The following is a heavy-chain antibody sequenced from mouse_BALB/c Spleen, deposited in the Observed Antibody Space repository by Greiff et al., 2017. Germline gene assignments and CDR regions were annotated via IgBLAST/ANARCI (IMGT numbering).Heavy chain of an antibody. CDR2: ISYSGST. Sequence: EVQLQQSGPGLVKPSQSLSLTCTVTGYSITSDYAWNWIRQFPGNKLEWMGYISYSGSTSYNPSLTSRISITRDTSKNQFFLQLNSVTTEDTATYYCAREGIYYDYGYAMDYWGQGTSVTVSS. J-gene: IGHJ4*01. CDR3: AREGIYYDYGYAMDY. V-gene: IGHV3-2*02. D-gene: IGHD2-4*01. CDR1: GYSITSDYA.